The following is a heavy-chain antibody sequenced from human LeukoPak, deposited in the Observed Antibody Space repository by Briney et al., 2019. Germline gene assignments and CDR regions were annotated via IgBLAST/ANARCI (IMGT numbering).Heavy chain of an antibody. CDR2: ISGSGGST. D-gene: IGHD3-9*01. CDR1: GFTFSSYA. V-gene: IGHV3-23*01. CDR3: AKDNEITYYDILTGLWYFDY. Sequence: GGSLRLSCAASGFTFSSYAMSWVRQAPGKGLEWVSSISGSGGSTYYADSVKGRFTISRDNSKNTLYLQMNSLRAEDTAVYYCAKDNEITYYDILTGLWYFDYWGQGTLVTVSS. J-gene: IGHJ4*02.